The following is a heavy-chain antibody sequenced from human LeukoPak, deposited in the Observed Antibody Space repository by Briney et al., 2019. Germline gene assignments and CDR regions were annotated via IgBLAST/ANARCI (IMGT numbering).Heavy chain of an antibody. V-gene: IGHV3-49*03. J-gene: IGHJ5*02. CDR1: GFTFGDYA. D-gene: IGHD4-17*01. Sequence: PGRSPRLSCTASGFTFGDYAMSWFRQAPGKGLEWVGFIRSKAYGGTTEYAASVKGRFTISRDDSKSIAYLQMNSLKTEDTAVYYCTRTHTVTTTLAFDWFDPWGQGTLVTVSS. CDR2: IRSKAYGGTT. CDR3: TRTHTVTTTLAFDWFDP.